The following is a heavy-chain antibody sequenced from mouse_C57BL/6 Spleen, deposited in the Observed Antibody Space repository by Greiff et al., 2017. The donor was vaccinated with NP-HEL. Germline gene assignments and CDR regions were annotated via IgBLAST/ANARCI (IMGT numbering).Heavy chain of an antibody. V-gene: IGHV3-6*01. Sequence: DVQLQESGPGLVKPSQSLSLTCSVTGYSITSGYYWNWIRQFPGNKLEWMGYISYDGSNNYNPSLKNRISITRDTSKNQFFLKLNSVTTEDTATYYCVSQGGYYFDYWGQGTTLTVSS. CDR3: VSQGGYYFDY. D-gene: IGHD3-2*02. CDR1: GYSITSGYY. CDR2: ISYDGSN. J-gene: IGHJ2*01.